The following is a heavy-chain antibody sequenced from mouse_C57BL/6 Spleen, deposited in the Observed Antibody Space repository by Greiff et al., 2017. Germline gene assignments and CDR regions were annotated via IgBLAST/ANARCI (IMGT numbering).Heavy chain of an antibody. CDR3: ARGCYDGYPFAY. Sequence: QVQLQQSGAELVRPGTSVKVSCKASGYAFTNYLIEWVKQRPGQGLEWIGVINPGSGGTNYNEKFKGKATLTADKSSSTAYMQLSSLTSEASAVYFCARGCYDGYPFAYWGQGTLVTVSA. J-gene: IGHJ3*01. CDR1: GYAFTNYL. D-gene: IGHD2-3*01. V-gene: IGHV1-54*01. CDR2: INPGSGGT.